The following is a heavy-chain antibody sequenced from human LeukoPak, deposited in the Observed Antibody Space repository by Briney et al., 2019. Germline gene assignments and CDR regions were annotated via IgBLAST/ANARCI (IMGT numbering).Heavy chain of an antibody. J-gene: IGHJ4*02. D-gene: IGHD2/OR15-2a*01. V-gene: IGHV3-23*01. Sequence: GGSLRLSCVASGFTFSSYAMSWVRQAPGKGLEWVSAISGSGGNTYYADSVKGRFTISRDNAKNALYLQMNSLRAEDTALYYCASAFDFLFDCWGQGTLATVSS. CDR3: ASAFDFLFDC. CDR2: ISGSGGNT. CDR1: GFTFSSYA.